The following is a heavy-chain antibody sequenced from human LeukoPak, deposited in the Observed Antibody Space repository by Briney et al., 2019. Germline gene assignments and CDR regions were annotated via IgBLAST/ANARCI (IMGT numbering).Heavy chain of an antibody. J-gene: IGHJ6*03. V-gene: IGHV3-74*01. D-gene: IGHD6-13*01. CDR3: ARVKGGKQQLPYMDV. CDR2: INSDGRST. CDR1: GFTFSSYW. Sequence: GGSLRLSCAASGFTFSSYWMHWVRQAPGKGLVWVSRINSDGRSTSYADSVKGRFTISRDNAKNTLYMQMNSLRAEDTAVYYCARVKGGKQQLPYMDVWGKGTTVTISS.